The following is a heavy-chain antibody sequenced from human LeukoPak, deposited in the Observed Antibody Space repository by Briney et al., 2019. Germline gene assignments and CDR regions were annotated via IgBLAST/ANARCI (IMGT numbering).Heavy chain of an antibody. CDR1: GGSISSTSSY. D-gene: IGHD5-18*01. CDR2: IYYSGTT. J-gene: IGHJ4*02. V-gene: IGHV4-39*02. CDR3: ARLQRGYSYGYGSFDY. Sequence: PSETLSLTCTVSGGSISSTSSYWGWIRQPPGTGLEWIGTIYYSGTTYSNPSLMSRVTISVDTSRNHFSLRLSSVTAADTAVYLCARLQRGYSYGYGSFDYWGRGTLVTVSS.